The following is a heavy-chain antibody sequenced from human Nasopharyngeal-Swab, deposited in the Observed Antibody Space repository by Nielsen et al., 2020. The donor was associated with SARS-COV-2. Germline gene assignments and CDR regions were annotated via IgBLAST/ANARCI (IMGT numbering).Heavy chain of an antibody. Sequence: ESLKIYCAASEFTFSSYAMSWVRQAPGKGLEWVSAISGSGGSTYYADSVKGRFTISRDNSKNTLYLQMNSLRAEDTAVYYCAKVRGVIPVDVWGQGTTVTVSS. D-gene: IGHD3-10*01. J-gene: IGHJ6*02. CDR3: AKVRGVIPVDV. CDR1: EFTFSSYA. CDR2: ISGSGGST. V-gene: IGHV3-23*01.